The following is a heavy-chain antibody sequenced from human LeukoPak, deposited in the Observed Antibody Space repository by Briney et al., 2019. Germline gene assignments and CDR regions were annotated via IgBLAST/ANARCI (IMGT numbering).Heavy chain of an antibody. V-gene: IGHV4-39*01. J-gene: IGHJ6*03. D-gene: IGHD2-15*01. Sequence: SETLSLTCTVSGVSISSSSYYWGWIRQPPGKGLEWIGSIYYSGSTYYNPSLKSRVTISVDTSKNQFSLKLSSVTAADTAVYYCARGVAATLYYYYYYMDVWGKGTTVTISS. CDR2: IYYSGST. CDR3: ARGVAATLYYYYYYMDV. CDR1: GVSISSSSYY.